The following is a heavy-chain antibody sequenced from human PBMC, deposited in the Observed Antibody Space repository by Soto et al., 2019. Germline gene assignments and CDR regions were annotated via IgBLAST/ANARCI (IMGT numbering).Heavy chain of an antibody. CDR3: ATPSGWYQYGMDV. CDR1: GGSFSGYY. Sequence: QVQLQQWGAGLLKPSETLSLTCAVYGGSFSGYYWSWIRQPPGKGLEWIGEINHSGSTNYNPSLKTRITITVDTSNNQFSLKLSSVTAADTAVYYCATPSGWYQYGMDVWGQGTTVTVSS. CDR2: INHSGST. J-gene: IGHJ6*02. D-gene: IGHD6-19*01. V-gene: IGHV4-34*01.